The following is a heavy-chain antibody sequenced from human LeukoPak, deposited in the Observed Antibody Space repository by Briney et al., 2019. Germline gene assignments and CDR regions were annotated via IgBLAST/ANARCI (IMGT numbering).Heavy chain of an antibody. D-gene: IGHD3-3*01. CDR1: GGFISSNDYY. J-gene: IGHJ6*02. Sequence: SEILSLTCTVSGGFISSNDYYWSWIRQHPGKGLEWIGYIYHSGSSYYNPSLKSRVTISVDTSENQFSLKLSSVTSADTAVYYCARDRSGGLGYSNYYGMDVWGQGTTVSVSS. CDR2: IYHSGSS. V-gene: IGHV4-31*03. CDR3: ARDRSGGLGYSNYYGMDV.